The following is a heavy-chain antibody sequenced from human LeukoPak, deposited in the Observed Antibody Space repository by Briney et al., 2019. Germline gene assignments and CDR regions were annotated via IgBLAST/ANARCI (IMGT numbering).Heavy chain of an antibody. CDR1: GFTFSSYG. V-gene: IGHV3-33*01. CDR3: ARDFLAYSGSLDAFDI. Sequence: GGSLRLSCAASGFTFSSYGMHWVRQAPGKGLEWVAVIWYDGSNKYYADSVKGRFTISRDNSKNTLYLQMNSLRAEDTAVYYCARDFLAYSGSLDAFDIWGQGTMVIVSS. CDR2: IWYDGSNK. D-gene: IGHD1-26*01. J-gene: IGHJ3*02.